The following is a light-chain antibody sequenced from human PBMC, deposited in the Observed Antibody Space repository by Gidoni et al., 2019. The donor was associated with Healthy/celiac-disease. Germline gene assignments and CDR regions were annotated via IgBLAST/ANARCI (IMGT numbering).Light chain of an antibody. V-gene: IGKV3-20*01. Sequence: EIVLPQSPGTLSLSPGERATLSCRASQSVSSSYLAWYQQKPGQAPRLLIYGASSRATGIPDRFSGSGSGTDFTLTISRLEPEDFAVYYCQQYGSSLWTFGQGTKLEIK. CDR2: GAS. CDR3: QQYGSSLWT. J-gene: IGKJ2*02. CDR1: QSVSSSY.